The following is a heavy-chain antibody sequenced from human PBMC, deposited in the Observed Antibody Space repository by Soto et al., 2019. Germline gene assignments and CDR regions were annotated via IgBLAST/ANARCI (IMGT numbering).Heavy chain of an antibody. D-gene: IGHD6-19*01. J-gene: IGHJ4*02. V-gene: IGHV1-3*01. CDR2: INAGNGNT. CDR1: GYTFTDYA. Sequence: QVQLVQSGAEVKKPGASVKVYCKASGYTFTDYAMQWVRQAPGQSLEWLGWINAGNGNTKSSEKFQGRVTITRDTSASTAYMELSSLTTVDTAIYHYASGPISGWYTRSIDYWGQGTLVTVFS. CDR3: ASGPISGWYTRSIDY.